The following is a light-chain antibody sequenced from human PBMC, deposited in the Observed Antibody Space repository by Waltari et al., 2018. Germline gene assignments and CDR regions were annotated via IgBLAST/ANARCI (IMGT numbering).Light chain of an antibody. CDR2: DAS. V-gene: IGKV3-11*01. CDR1: QSVGSY. Sequence: EIVLTQSPATLSLSPGERATLSCRASQSVGSYLGWYQQKPGQAPRLLIYDASNRATGIPARVSVGGSGTDFTLTISSLEPEDFAVYYCQQRSNWPLTFGGGTKVEIK. CDR3: QQRSNWPLT. J-gene: IGKJ4*01.